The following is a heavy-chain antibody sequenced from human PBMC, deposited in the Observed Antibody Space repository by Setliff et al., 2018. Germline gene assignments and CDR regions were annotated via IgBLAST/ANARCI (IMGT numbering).Heavy chain of an antibody. CDR1: GYTFTGYY. V-gene: IGHV1-2*02. CDR2: INPNSGGT. D-gene: IGHD3-9*01. Sequence: KVSCKASGYTFTGYYIHWVRQAPGQGLEYMGWINPNSGGTNYAPKFQGRVTMTRDTSISTVYMEVSRLRSDDTAVYFCARDGDILTTYYIYYYYMDVWGKGTTVTVSS. J-gene: IGHJ6*03. CDR3: ARDGDILTTYYIYYYYMDV.